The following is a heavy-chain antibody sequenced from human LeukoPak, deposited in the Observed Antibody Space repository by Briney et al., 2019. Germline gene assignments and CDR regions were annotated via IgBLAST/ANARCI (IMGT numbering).Heavy chain of an antibody. CDR3: ARDYVDDIPMIKDY. CDR2: INLSGGST. V-gene: IGHV1-46*01. Sequence: ASVKVSCKASGYTFVSYGISWVRQAPGQGLEWMGKINLSGGSTTYAQKFQGRVTMTRDTSTSTVYMELSSLRSEDTAVYYCARDYVDDIPMIKDYWGQGTLVTVSS. D-gene: IGHD2-8*01. J-gene: IGHJ4*02. CDR1: GYTFVSYG.